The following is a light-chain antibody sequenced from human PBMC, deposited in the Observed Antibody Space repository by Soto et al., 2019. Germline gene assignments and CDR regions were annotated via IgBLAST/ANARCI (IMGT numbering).Light chain of an antibody. CDR3: MQGLQTPLT. Sequence: DIVMTQSPLSLPVTPGEPASISCRSSQSLLHRNGYTYLDWYLQKSGQSPQLLIYLGSNRASGVPDRFSGSGSGTDFTLQISRVEAEDVGVYYCMQGLQTPLTFCGGTKVEIK. CDR2: LGS. J-gene: IGKJ4*01. CDR1: QSLLHRNGYTY. V-gene: IGKV2-28*01.